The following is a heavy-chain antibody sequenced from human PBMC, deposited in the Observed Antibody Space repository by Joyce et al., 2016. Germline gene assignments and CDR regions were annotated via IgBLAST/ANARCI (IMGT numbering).Heavy chain of an antibody. V-gene: IGHV3-7*01. J-gene: IGHJ4*02. Sequence: EVQLVESGGGLVQPGGSLRLSCAASKFTFSNYWMSWVRQGPGKGLEGVANIKKDGSEKYYVDSVKGRFTISRENAKNSLYLQMNSLRAEDTAVYYCARVRDYYGSGSQPLDYWGQGTLVTVSS. CDR2: IKKDGSEK. CDR3: ARVRDYYGSGSQPLDY. CDR1: KFTFSNYW. D-gene: IGHD3-10*01.